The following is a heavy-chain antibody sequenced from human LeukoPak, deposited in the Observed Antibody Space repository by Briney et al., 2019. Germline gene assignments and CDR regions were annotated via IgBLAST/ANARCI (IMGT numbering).Heavy chain of an antibody. CDR2: IIPIFGTA. Sequence: SVKVSCKASGYTFTSYGISWVRQAPGQGLEWMGGIIPIFGTANYAQKFQGRVTITADESTSTAYMELSSLRSEDTAVYYCARARLRGPKANRFDPWGQGTLVTVSS. CDR3: ARARLRGPKANRFDP. CDR1: GYTFTSYG. V-gene: IGHV1-69*13. D-gene: IGHD3-10*01. J-gene: IGHJ5*02.